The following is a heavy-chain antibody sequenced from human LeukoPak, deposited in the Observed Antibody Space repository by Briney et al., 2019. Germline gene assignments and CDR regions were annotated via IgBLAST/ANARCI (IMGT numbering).Heavy chain of an antibody. CDR2: INHSGSA. V-gene: IGHV4-34*01. D-gene: IGHD4-17*01. CDR1: GGSFSAYY. J-gene: IGHJ6*02. CDR3: ARLPTVYYYYGMDV. Sequence: PSETLSLTCAVSGGSFSAYYWSWIRQPPGKGLEWIGEINHSGSANYNPSLKSRVTISVDTSKNQSSLKLSTVTAADTAVYYCARLPTVYYYYGMDVWGQGTTVTVSS.